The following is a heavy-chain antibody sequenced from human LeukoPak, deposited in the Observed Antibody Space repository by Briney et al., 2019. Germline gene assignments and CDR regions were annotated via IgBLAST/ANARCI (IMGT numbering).Heavy chain of an antibody. Sequence: SSETLSLTCAVSGGSISSGVYYWSWIRQPPGKGLEWIGYIYYSGSTYYNPSLKSRVTISVDTSKNQFSLKLSSVTAADTAVYYCARAVDYNWFDPWGQGTLVTVSS. V-gene: IGHV4-30-4*01. J-gene: IGHJ5*02. CDR3: ARAVDYNWFDP. CDR1: GGSISSGVYY. D-gene: IGHD4/OR15-4a*01. CDR2: IYYSGST.